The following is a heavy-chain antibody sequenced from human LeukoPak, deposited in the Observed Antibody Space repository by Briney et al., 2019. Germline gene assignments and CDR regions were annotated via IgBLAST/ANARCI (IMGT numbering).Heavy chain of an antibody. CDR3: AKDTILRWFAGLGDGWFDP. V-gene: IGHV3-23*01. D-gene: IGHD3-10*01. CDR2: ISGGGDST. CDR1: GFTFSSYA. Sequence: GGSLRLSCAASGFTFSSYAMTWVRQAPGKWLEWVSAISGGGDSTYYADSVKGRFTISRDNSRNTLYLQMNSLRAEDTAVYYCAKDTILRWFAGLGDGWFDPWGQGTLVTVSS. J-gene: IGHJ5*02.